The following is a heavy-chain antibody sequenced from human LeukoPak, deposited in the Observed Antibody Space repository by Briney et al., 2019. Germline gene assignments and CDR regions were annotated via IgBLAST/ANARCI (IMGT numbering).Heavy chain of an antibody. Sequence: PSETLSLTCTVSGGSISINSYYCGWIRQPPGKGLEWIGSIYHSGSTYYNPSLRSRLTISVDTSKNQFSLKLSSVTAADTAVYYCARGRYYYDSGGYQSPYYYMDVWGKGTTVTVSS. CDR3: ARGRYYYDSGGYQSPYYYMDV. J-gene: IGHJ6*03. D-gene: IGHD3-22*01. V-gene: IGHV4-39*01. CDR2: IYHSGST. CDR1: GGSISINSYY.